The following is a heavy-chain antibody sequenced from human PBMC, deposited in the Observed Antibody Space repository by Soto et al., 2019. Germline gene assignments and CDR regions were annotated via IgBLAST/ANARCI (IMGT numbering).Heavy chain of an antibody. D-gene: IGHD5-18*01. V-gene: IGHV4-31*03. CDR2: IYYSGST. J-gene: IGHJ4*02. CDR1: GGSISSGGYY. CDR3: AREVRGYSYGFPALDY. Sequence: QAQLQESGPGLVKPSQTLSLTCTVSGGSISSGGYYWGWIRQHPGKGLEWIGYIYYSGSTYYNPSLKSRVTISVDTSKNQFSLKLSSVTAADTAVYYCAREVRGYSYGFPALDYWGQGTLVTVSS.